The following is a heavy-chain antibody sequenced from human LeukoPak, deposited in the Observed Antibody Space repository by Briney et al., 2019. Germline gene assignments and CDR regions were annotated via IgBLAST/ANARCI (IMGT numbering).Heavy chain of an antibody. CDR2: ISGFNGKT. J-gene: IGHJ5*02. CDR1: GYTLSDYG. V-gene: IGHV1-18*01. CDR3: ARVGSSGEFDL. D-gene: IGHD6-13*01. Sequence: ASVKVSCKSSGYTLSDYGFTWVRQAPGQGLEWMGWISGFNGKTNYAVRVQDRLTLTTDTSTNTTTLDLRGLRPDDTAMYYCARVGSSGEFDLWGQETLLTVSS.